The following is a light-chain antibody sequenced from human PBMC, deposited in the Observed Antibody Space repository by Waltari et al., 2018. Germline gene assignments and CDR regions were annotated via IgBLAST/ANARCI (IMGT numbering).Light chain of an antibody. Sequence: QSALTQPASVSGSPGQSIIISCTGTTNDLGGYNYVSWYQQHPGKAPKLMIYDVNSRPSGFSSPFSSSKSGNTASLIISGLQAEDEADYYCCSFTRSSTWVFGGGTKVTVL. CDR3: CSFTRSSTWV. CDR2: DVN. V-gene: IGLV2-14*03. CDR1: TNDLGGYNY. J-gene: IGLJ3*02.